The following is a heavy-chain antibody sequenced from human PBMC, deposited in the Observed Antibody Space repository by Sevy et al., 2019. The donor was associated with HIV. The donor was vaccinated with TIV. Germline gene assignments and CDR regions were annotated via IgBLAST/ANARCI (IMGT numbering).Heavy chain of an antibody. CDR1: GGSISSYY. J-gene: IGHJ4*02. CDR3: ARERQLVLDY. CDR2: IYYSGST. Sequence: SDTLSLTCTVSGGSISSYYWSWIRQPPGKGLEWIGSIYYSGSTNYNPSLKSRVTISVDTSTNQFSLKLSSVTAADTAVYCGARERQLVLDYWGQGTLVTVSS. V-gene: IGHV4-59*01. D-gene: IGHD6-13*01.